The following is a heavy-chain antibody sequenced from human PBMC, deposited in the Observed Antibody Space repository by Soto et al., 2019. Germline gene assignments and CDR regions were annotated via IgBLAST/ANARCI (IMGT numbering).Heavy chain of an antibody. CDR3: GAGSFDH. CDR1: GFNFVEYW. D-gene: IGHD6-25*01. Sequence: GESLKISCKASGFNFVEYWIGWVRQMPGKGPEWMGSVYPNDSDVKYSPSFQGQVTVSADKSINTAYLHWSSLKPSDSATYYCGAGSFDHWGQGTPVTV. J-gene: IGHJ4*02. CDR2: VYPNDSDV. V-gene: IGHV5-51*01.